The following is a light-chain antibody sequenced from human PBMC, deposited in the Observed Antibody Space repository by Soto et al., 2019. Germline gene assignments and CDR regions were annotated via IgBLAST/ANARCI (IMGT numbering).Light chain of an antibody. Sequence: QSVLTQPASVSGSPGQSITISCTGTSSDVGGYNYVSWYQQHPGSAPKLIIYEVSNRPSGVSNRFSGAKSGNTASLPISGLQAEDEEDDYCCGSTTGNNLWVFGGGTKLTVL. CDR2: EVS. CDR1: SSDVGGYNY. V-gene: IGLV2-14*01. J-gene: IGLJ3*02. CDR3: CGSTTGNNLWV.